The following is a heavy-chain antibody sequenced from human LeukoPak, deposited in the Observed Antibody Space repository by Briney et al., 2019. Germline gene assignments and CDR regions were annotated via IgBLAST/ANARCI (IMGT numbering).Heavy chain of an antibody. CDR2: INPSGGST. V-gene: IGHV1-46*04. CDR1: GYTFTRYY. J-gene: IGHJ4*02. CDR3: ARGSESPSSDGWGITATALDS. Sequence: GASVQVSCKASGYTFTRYYIHWVRQAPARGLEWMGIINPSGGSTKYAQRLQGRVTMTRDTSTSTVYMELSSLRSEDTAVYYCARGSESPSSDGWGITATALDSWGQGTLVTVSS. D-gene: IGHD1-20*01.